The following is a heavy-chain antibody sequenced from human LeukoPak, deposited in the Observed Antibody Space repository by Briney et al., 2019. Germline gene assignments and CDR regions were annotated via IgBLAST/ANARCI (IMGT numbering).Heavy chain of an antibody. D-gene: IGHD1-7*01. CDR1: GFTLSSYA. J-gene: IGHJ3*02. CDR2: ISVSGNT. V-gene: IGHV3-23*01. Sequence: PGGSLRLSCAASGFTLSSYAMSWVRQGPGKGLGWVSAISVSGNTYHADSVKGRFTISRDNSKNTLYLQMNSLRAEDTAVYYCAKDRNYRGAFDIWGQGTMVTVSS. CDR3: AKDRNYRGAFDI.